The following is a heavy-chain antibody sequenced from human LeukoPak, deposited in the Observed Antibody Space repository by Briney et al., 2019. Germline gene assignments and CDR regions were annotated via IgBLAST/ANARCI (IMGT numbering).Heavy chain of an antibody. J-gene: IGHJ4*02. D-gene: IGHD5-24*01. CDR2: IYYSGST. CDR3: ARATMMATINPITDY. CDR1: GGSISSGGYS. Sequence: PSQTLSLTCTVSGGSISSGGYSWSWIRQHPRKGLEWIGYIYYSGSTYYNPSLKSRVTISVDTSKNQFSLKLSSVTAADTAVYYCARATMMATINPITDYWGQGTLVTVSS. V-gene: IGHV4-31*03.